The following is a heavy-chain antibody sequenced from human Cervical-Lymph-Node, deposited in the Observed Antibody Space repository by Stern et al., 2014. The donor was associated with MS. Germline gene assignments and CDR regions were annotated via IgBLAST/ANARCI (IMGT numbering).Heavy chain of an antibody. D-gene: IGHD2/OR15-2a*01. CDR2: VDHTSST. CDR3: ARGGLYDF. Sequence: QVQLQESGPGLVKPSGTLSLTCAVSGDSISGDNWWSWVRQPPGKGLEWIGEVDHTSSTNYNPSLKNRVTISVNKSENQFSLKLSSVTAADTAVYYCARGGLYDFWGHGALVTVSS. V-gene: IGHV4-4*02. CDR1: GDSISGDNW. J-gene: IGHJ5*01.